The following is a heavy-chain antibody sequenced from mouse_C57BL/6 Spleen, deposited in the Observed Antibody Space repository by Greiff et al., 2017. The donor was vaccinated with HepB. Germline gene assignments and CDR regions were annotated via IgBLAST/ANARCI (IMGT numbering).Heavy chain of an antibody. D-gene: IGHD3-2*02. CDR1: GYTFTSYW. J-gene: IGHJ4*01. CDR3: ARSAQATSDYAMDY. CDR2: IYPSDSET. Sequence: QVQLQQPGAELVRPGSSVKLSCKASGYTFTSYWMDWVKQRPGQGLEWIGNIYPSDSETHYNQKFKDKATLTVDKSSSTAYMQLSSLTSEDSAVYYCARSAQATSDYAMDYWGQGTSVTVSS. V-gene: IGHV1-61*01.